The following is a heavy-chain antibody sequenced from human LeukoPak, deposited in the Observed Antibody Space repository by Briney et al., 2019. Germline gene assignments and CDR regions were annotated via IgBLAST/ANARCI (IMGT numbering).Heavy chain of an antibody. Sequence: ASVKVSCKASGGTFSSYAISWVRQAPGQGLEWIGGIIPIFGTANYAQKFQGRVTITADESTSTAYMELSSLRSEDTAVYYCARIYDRSGYYYFDYWGQGTLVTVSS. CDR1: GGTFSSYA. D-gene: IGHD3-22*01. CDR2: IIPIFGTA. CDR3: ARIYDRSGYYYFDY. J-gene: IGHJ4*02. V-gene: IGHV1-69*13.